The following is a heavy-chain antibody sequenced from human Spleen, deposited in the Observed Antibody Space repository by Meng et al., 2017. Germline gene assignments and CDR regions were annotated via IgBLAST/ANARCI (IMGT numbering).Heavy chain of an antibody. V-gene: IGHV1-2*06. D-gene: IGHD1-26*01. CDR2: INPNSGGT. Sequence: QVQLVQSGAEVGKPGASVKVSCEASGYTFTDYYMHWVRQAPGQGLEWMGRINPNSGGTNYAQKFQGRVSMTRDTSITTAYMELSRLTSDDTALYYCARGGGSGSYYASWFDPWGQGTLVTVSS. J-gene: IGHJ5*02. CDR1: GYTFTDYY. CDR3: ARGGGSGSYYASWFDP.